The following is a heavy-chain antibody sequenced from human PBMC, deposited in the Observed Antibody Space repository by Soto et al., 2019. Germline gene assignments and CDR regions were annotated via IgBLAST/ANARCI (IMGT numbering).Heavy chain of an antibody. CDR1: GGSISSGDYY. CDR3: AREVVTAIRLFDY. J-gene: IGHJ4*02. CDR2: IYYSGST. V-gene: IGHV4-30-4*01. Sequence: PSETLSLTCTVSGGSISSGDYYWSWIRQPPGKGLEWIGYIYYSGSTYYNPSLKSRVTISVDTSKNQFSLKLSSVTAADTAVYYCAREVVTAIRLFDYWGQGTLVTVSS. D-gene: IGHD2-21*02.